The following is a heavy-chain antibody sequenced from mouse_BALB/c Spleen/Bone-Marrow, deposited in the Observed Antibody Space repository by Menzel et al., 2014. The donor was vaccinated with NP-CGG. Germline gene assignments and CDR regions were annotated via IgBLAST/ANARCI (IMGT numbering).Heavy chain of an antibody. CDR3: ARYPLNYYGSPWFAY. Sequence: EVKVVESGPSLVKPSQTLSLPCSVTGDSIXSGYWNWIRKFPGNKLEYMGYISYSGSTYYNPSLKSRISITRDTSKNQYYLQLNSVTTEDTATYYCARYPLNYYGSPWFAYWGQGTLVTVSA. J-gene: IGHJ3*01. CDR1: GDSIXSGY. CDR2: ISYSGST. D-gene: IGHD1-1*01. V-gene: IGHV3-8*02.